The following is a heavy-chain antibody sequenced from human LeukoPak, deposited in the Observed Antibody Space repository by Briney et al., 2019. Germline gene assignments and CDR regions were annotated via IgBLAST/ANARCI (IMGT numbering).Heavy chain of an antibody. CDR1: GFTFSSYG. CDR3: ARGVYYDSSGSTDY. Sequence: GGSLRLSCAASGFTFSSYGMHWVRQAPGKELEWVAVIWYDGSNKYYADSVKGRFTISRDNSKNTLYLQMNSLRAEDTAVYYCARGVYYDSSGSTDYWGQGTLVTVSS. CDR2: IWYDGSNK. D-gene: IGHD3-22*01. J-gene: IGHJ4*02. V-gene: IGHV3-33*01.